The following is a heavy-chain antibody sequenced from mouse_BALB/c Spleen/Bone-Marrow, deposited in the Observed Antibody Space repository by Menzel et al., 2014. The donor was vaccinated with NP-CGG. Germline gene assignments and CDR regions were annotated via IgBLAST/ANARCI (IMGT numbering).Heavy chain of an antibody. J-gene: IGHJ2*01. CDR1: GFTFSSFG. CDR3: TRGGNWEDFDY. CDR2: ISSGSRTI. V-gene: IGHV5-17*02. D-gene: IGHD4-1*01. Sequence: DVMLVESGGGLVQPGGSRKLSCAASGFTFSSFGMHWVRQAPEKGLEWVAYISSGSRTIYYADTVKGRFTISRDNPKNTLFLQMTGPRSEDTAMYYCTRGGNWEDFDYWGQGTTLTVSS.